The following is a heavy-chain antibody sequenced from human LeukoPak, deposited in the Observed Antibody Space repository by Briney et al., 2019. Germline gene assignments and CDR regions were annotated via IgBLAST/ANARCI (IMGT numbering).Heavy chain of an antibody. Sequence: PSETLSLTCAVYGGSFSGYYWSWIRQPPGKGLEWIGEINHSGSTNYNPSLKSRVTISVDTSKNQFSLKLSSVTAADTAVYYCARSRGTITVFDYWGQGTLVTVSS. J-gene: IGHJ4*02. CDR3: ARSRGTITVFDY. CDR1: GGSFSGYY. D-gene: IGHD5-12*01. V-gene: IGHV4-34*01. CDR2: INHSGST.